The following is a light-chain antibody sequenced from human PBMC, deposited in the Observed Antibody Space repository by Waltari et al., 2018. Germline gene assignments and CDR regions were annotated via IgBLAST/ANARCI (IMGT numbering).Light chain of an antibody. CDR3: NSYTSSSTWV. V-gene: IGLV2-14*01. CDR2: DVS. CDR1: SSDVGGYNY. Sequence: QSALTQPASLSGSPGQSITISCTGTSSDVGGYNYVPWYQQHPGKAPKLRIFDVSKRPSGVSNRFSGSKSGSTASLTISGLQAEDEADFYCNSYTSSSTWVFGGGTKLTVL. J-gene: IGLJ3*02.